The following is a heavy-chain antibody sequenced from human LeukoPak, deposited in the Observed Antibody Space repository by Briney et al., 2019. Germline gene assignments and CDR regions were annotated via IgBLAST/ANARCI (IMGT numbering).Heavy chain of an antibody. CDR1: GGSFSGYY. V-gene: IGHV4-34*01. CDR2: INHSGST. J-gene: IGHJ4*02. D-gene: IGHD3-9*01. Sequence: PSETLFLTCAVYGGSFSGYYWSWIRQPPGKGLEWIGEINHSGSTNYNPSLKSRVTISVDTSKNQFSLKLSSVTAADTAVYYCAREEYDILTGYYLRDYWGQGTLVTVSS. CDR3: AREEYDILTGYYLRDY.